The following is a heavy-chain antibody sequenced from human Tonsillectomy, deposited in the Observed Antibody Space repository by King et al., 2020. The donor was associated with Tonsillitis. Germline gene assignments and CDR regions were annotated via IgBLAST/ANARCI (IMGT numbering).Heavy chain of an antibody. CDR3: ARVPYYYDSSGPSAGYGMDV. CDR1: GYTFTGYY. CDR2: INPNSGGT. D-gene: IGHD3-22*01. Sequence: QLVQSGAEVKKPGASVKVSCKASGYTFTGYYMHWVRQAPGQGLEWMGWINPNSGGTNYAQKFQGRVTMTRDTSISTAYMELSRLRSDDTAVYYCARVPYYYDSSGPSAGYGMDVWGQGTTVTVSS. J-gene: IGHJ6*02. V-gene: IGHV1-2*02.